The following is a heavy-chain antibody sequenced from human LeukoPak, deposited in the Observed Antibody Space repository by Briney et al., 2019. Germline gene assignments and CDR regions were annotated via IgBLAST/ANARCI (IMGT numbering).Heavy chain of an antibody. CDR3: ARYCSSTSCREGFDY. J-gene: IGHJ4*02. V-gene: IGHV4-30-2*02. CDR2: IYHSGST. CDR1: GGSISSGGYS. Sequence: SETLSLTCAVSGGSISSGGYSWSWIRQPPGKGLEWIGYIYHSGSTYYNPSLKSRVTISVDRSKNQFSLKLSSVTAADTAVYYCARYCSSTSCREGFDYWGQGTLVTVSS. D-gene: IGHD2-2*01.